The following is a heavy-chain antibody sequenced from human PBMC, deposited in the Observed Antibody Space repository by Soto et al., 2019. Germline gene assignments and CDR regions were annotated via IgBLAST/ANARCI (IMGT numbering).Heavy chain of an antibody. CDR1: GDTFNNYV. V-gene: IGHV1-69*06. CDR2: ILPIFATA. J-gene: IGHJ4*02. D-gene: IGHD2-2*01. CDR3: AGRCDSTTCLGHFDY. Sequence: QVQLVQSGAEVKKPGSSVKVSCKASGDTFNNYVVNWVRQAPGQGLEWLGGILPIFATANYAQKFQGRVTITADKSTSTAYMELTGLRSEDTAVYYCAGRCDSTTCLGHFDYWGQGTLVTVAS.